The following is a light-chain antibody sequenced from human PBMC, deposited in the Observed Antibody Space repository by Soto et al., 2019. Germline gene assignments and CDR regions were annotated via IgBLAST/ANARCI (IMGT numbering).Light chain of an antibody. Sequence: EIVLTQSPATLSLSPGERATLSCRASQSVSSYLAWYQQKPGQAPRLLIYDASNRATGIPARFSGSGSGTDFTLTISSLEPEDFAVYYCQQRSNWPLLPFGGGTKLEIK. V-gene: IGKV3-11*01. J-gene: IGKJ4*01. CDR3: QQRSNWPLLP. CDR1: QSVSSY. CDR2: DAS.